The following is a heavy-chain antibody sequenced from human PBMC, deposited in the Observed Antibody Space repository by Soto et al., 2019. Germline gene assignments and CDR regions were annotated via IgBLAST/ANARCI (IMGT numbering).Heavy chain of an antibody. J-gene: IGHJ3*02. Sequence: GGSLRLSCAASGFTFSSYSMNWVRQAPGKGLEWVSSISSSSSYIYYADSVKGRFTISRDNAKNSLYLQMNSLRAEDTAVYYCARDLRRKAVAGTGSAFDIWGQGTMVTVSS. CDR2: ISSSSSYI. CDR1: GFTFSSYS. CDR3: ARDLRRKAVAGTGSAFDI. V-gene: IGHV3-21*01. D-gene: IGHD6-19*01.